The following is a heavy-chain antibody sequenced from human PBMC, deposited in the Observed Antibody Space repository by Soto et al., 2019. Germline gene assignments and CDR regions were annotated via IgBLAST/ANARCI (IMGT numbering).Heavy chain of an antibody. J-gene: IGHJ4*02. V-gene: IGHV6-1*01. CDR2: TYYRSKWYN. D-gene: IGHD6-13*01. Sequence: PSQTLSLTCAISGDSVSSNSAAWNWIRQSPSRGLEWLGRTYYRSKWYNDYAVSVKSRITINPDTSKNQFSLRLNSVTPEDTAVYYCARVSASSSWYNPPYYFDYWGQGTLVTVSS. CDR1: GDSVSSNSAA. CDR3: ARVSASSSWYNPPYYFDY.